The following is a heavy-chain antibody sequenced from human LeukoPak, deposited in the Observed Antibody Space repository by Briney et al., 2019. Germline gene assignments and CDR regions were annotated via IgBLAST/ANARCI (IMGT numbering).Heavy chain of an antibody. J-gene: IGHJ4*02. CDR3: ERVFYHRGD. Sequence: PGGSLRLSCEASGFTFSSYWMHWVRQVPGKGLMWVSRINTDGSETTYADSVKGRFTISRDNAKNTLYLQVSSLRADDTAIYYCERVFYHRGDWGQETLVTVSS. D-gene: IGHD2/OR15-2a*01. CDR2: INTDGSET. V-gene: IGHV3-74*03. CDR1: GFTFSSYW.